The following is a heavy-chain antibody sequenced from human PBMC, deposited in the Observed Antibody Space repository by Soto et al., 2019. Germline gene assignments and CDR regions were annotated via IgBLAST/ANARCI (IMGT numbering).Heavy chain of an antibody. Sequence: SETLSLTCSVSGASISSNFWSWVRQPPGKGLEWIGYIYFGGTTQSNPSLKGRATISLDTSKNQFTLNLASVSAADTAVYYCGRDQPGYSYGYGLGYWSQGTLVTVSS. J-gene: IGHJ4*02. CDR3: GRDQPGYSYGYGLGY. V-gene: IGHV4-59*12. D-gene: IGHD5-18*01. CDR2: IYFGGTT. CDR1: GASISSNF.